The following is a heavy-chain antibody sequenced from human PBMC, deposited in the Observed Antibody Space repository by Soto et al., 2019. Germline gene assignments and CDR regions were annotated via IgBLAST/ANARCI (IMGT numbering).Heavy chain of an antibody. J-gene: IGHJ4*02. CDR3: ARGWGDDTSDYYYAY. V-gene: IGHV1-69*01. Sequence: QVQLVESGGGVVQPGRSLRLSCAASGFTFSRHAISWVRQAPGQGLEWMGGIIPIFGTLNHAQKFQGRLTIIADEATSTAYMELSSLRSEDTAIYYCARGWGDDTSDYYYAYWGQGTLVIVSS. CDR2: IIPIFGTL. D-gene: IGHD3-22*01. CDR1: GFTFSRHA.